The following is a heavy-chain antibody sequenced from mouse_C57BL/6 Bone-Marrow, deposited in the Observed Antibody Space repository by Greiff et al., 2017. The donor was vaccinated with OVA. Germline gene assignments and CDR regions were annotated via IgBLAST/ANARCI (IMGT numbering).Heavy chain of an antibody. V-gene: IGHV1-69*01. CDR3: AREGTRGGYFDY. CDR2: IDPSDSYT. J-gene: IGHJ2*01. CDR1: GYTFTSYW. Sequence: QVQLQQPGAELVMPGASVKLSCKASGYTFTSYWMHWVKQRPGQGLEWIGEIDPSDSYTNYNQKFKGKSTLTVDKSSSTAYMQLSSLTSEDSAVYYWAREGTRGGYFDYWGQGTTLTVSS. D-gene: IGHD3-3*01.